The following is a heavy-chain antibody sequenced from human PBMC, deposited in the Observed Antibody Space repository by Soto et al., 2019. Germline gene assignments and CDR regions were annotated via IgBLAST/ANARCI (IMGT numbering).Heavy chain of an antibody. CDR1: GFTFSSYG. D-gene: IGHD6-19*01. CDR2: IWYDGSNK. V-gene: IGHV3-33*01. Sequence: QVQLEESGGGVVQPGRSLRLSCAASGFTFSSYGMHWVRQAPGKGLEWVAVIWYDGSNKYYADSVKGRFTISRDNSKNTLYRQMNSRGAEDTAVYYCARIPQIAVAGTRFGYFELWGRGTLVTVSS. J-gene: IGHJ2*01. CDR3: ARIPQIAVAGTRFGYFEL.